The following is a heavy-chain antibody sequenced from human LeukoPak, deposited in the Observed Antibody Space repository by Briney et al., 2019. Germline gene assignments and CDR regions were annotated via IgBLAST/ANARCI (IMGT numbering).Heavy chain of an antibody. D-gene: IGHD5-24*01. V-gene: IGHV3-30*04. J-gene: IGHJ4*02. CDR1: GFTFSSYT. CDR2: ISYDGSNK. CDR3: ARGGEMTTIMDLGY. Sequence: GRSLRLSCAASGFTFSSYTIHWVRQAPGKGLKWVAAISYDGSNKYYTDSVKGRFTISRDNPKNTLYLQMNSLRAEDTAVYYCARGGEMTTIMDLGYWGQGTLVTVSS.